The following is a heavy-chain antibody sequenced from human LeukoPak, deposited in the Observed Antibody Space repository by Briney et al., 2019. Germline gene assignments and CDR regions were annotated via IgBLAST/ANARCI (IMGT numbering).Heavy chain of an antibody. CDR2: IYYSGSGST. Sequence: SETLSLTCAVSGGSVSGYYWSWIRQPPGKGLEWIGYIYYSGSGSTNYNPSLKSRVTISEDTSKNQFSLKLSSVTAADTAVYYCARRGGHGGSFDYWGQGTLVTVSS. V-gene: IGHV4-59*08. D-gene: IGHD4-23*01. CDR3: ARRGGHGGSFDY. J-gene: IGHJ4*02. CDR1: GGSVSGYY.